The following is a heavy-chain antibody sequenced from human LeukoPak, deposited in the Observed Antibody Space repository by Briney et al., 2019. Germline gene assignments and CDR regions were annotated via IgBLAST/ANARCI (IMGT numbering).Heavy chain of an antibody. CDR3: AKGPDYDSSGYYDH. CDR1: GFTFSSYA. D-gene: IGHD3-22*01. J-gene: IGHJ5*02. V-gene: IGHV3-30*04. Sequence: GGSLRLSCAASGFTFSSYAMHWVRQAPGKGLEWVAVISYDGSNKYYADSVKGRFTISRDNSKNTLYLQMNSLRAEDTAVYYCAKGPDYDSSGYYDHWGQGTLVTVSS. CDR2: ISYDGSNK.